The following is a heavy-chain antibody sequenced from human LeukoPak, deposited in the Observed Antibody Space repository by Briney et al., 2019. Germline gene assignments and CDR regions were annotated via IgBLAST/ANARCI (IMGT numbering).Heavy chain of an antibody. Sequence: GGSLRLSCEASGFTLSSHEMHWVRQAPGKGLEWISYISGSGTTIYYAESVRGRFTISRDNAKNSLFLQMNRLRVDDTAVYYCARDRGHDRYYYYSYLDVWGRGATVTVSS. V-gene: IGHV3-48*03. CDR3: ARDRGHDRYYYYSYLDV. J-gene: IGHJ6*03. CDR1: GFTLSSHE. CDR2: ISGSGTTI.